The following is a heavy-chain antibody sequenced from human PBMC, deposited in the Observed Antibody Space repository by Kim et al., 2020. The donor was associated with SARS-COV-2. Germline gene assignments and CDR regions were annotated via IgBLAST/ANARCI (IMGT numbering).Heavy chain of an antibody. D-gene: IGHD3-10*01. V-gene: IGHV3-30*18. CDR2: ISYDGSNK. J-gene: IGHJ6*02. CDR3: AKAGGHLWYYYYYGMDV. CDR1: GFTFSSYG. Sequence: GGSLRLSCAASGFTFSSYGMHWVRQAPGKGLEWVAVISYDGSNKYYADSVKGRFTISRDNSKNTLYLQMNSLRAENTAVYYCAKAGGHLWYYYYYGMDVWGQGTTVTVSS.